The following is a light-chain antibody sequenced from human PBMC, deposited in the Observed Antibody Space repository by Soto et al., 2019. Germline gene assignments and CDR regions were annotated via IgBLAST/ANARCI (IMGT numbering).Light chain of an antibody. CDR3: QSYDSTLSDRYV. V-gene: IGLV1-40*01. J-gene: IGLJ1*01. CDR2: GNN. CDR1: SSNIGAGYD. Sequence: QSVLTQPPSVSGAPGQRVIISCTGSSSNIGAGYDVHWYQQRPGTAPKLLIFGNNNRPSGVPDRFSGSKSGTSASLAITGRQAEDEADYHCQSYDSTLSDRYVFGNGTKVTV.